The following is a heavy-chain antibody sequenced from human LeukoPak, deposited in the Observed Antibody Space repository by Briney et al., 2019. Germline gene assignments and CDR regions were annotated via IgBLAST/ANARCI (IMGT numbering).Heavy chain of an antibody. V-gene: IGHV3-21*01. Sequence: GRSLRLSCAASGFTFSSYSMNWFRQAPGKGLEWVSSISSSSSYIYYADSVKGRFTISRDNAKNSLYLQMNSLRAEDTAVYYCARDLGINEHFDYGGQGTLVTVPS. CDR2: ISSSSSYI. CDR1: GFTFSSYS. J-gene: IGHJ4*02. CDR3: ARDLGINEHFDY. D-gene: IGHD1-1*01.